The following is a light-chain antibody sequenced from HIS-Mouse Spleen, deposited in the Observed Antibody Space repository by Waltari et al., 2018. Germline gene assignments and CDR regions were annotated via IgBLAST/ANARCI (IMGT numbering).Light chain of an antibody. CDR3: YSTDSSGNHRV. CDR1: ALPKKY. CDR2: EDS. V-gene: IGLV3-10*01. J-gene: IGLJ2*01. Sequence: SYELTQPPSVSVSPGQTPRITCSGDALPKKYTSWYQQKSGQAPVLVIYEDSKRPSGIPERFSGSSSGTMATLTISGAQVEDEADYYCYSTDSSGNHRVFGGGTKLTVL.